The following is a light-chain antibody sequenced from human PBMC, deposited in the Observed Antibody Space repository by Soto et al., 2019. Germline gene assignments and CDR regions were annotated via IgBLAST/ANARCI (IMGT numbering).Light chain of an antibody. V-gene: IGKV3-11*01. CDR2: DVS. CDR1: QNIKTF. Sequence: DIVLTQSPATLSLSPGERFTLSCSAIQNIKTFLGWYQQKPGQAPRLLIYDVSKRASGIPARFSGSGFGTDFTLAISSLEPEDFAVYYCQHRYNWPLTFGGGTKVEVK. J-gene: IGKJ4*01. CDR3: QHRYNWPLT.